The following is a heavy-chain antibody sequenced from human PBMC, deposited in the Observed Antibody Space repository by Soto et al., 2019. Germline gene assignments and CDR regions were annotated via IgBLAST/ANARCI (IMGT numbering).Heavy chain of an antibody. V-gene: IGHV3-23*01. Sequence: TGGSLRLSCAASGFTFSSYAMTWVRQAPGKGLEWVSTISTSGGSTYYADSVKGRFTISRDNSKNTLFLQMSSLRAEDTAVYYCAKGFGSLDYWGQGTLVTVSS. J-gene: IGHJ4*02. CDR1: GFTFSSYA. CDR2: ISTSGGST. D-gene: IGHD3-10*01. CDR3: AKGFGSLDY.